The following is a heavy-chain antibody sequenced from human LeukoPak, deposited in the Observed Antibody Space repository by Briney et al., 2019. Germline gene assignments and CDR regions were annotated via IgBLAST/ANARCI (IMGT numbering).Heavy chain of an antibody. CDR2: IYSGGST. Sequence: GGSLRLSCAASGFTVSSNYMSWVRQAPGKGLEWVLVIYSGGSTYYADSVKGRFTISRDNSKNTLSLQMNSLRAEDTAVYYCARSGEMAPIMGDWGQGTLVTVSS. J-gene: IGHJ4*02. V-gene: IGHV3-53*01. CDR1: GFTVSSNY. CDR3: ARSGEMAPIMGD. D-gene: IGHD5-24*01.